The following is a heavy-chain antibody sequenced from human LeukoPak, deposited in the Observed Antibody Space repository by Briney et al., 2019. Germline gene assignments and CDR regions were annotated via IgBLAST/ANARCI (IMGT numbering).Heavy chain of an antibody. Sequence: TGGSLRLSCAASGLRFSSYSISWVRQAPGKGLEWVSVISGSGVSTYYADSVKGRSTISRDNSKNSLDLQMNSLRAEDTAIYYCAKYNWNDDYFYYGLDVWGPGTTVTVSS. CDR2: ISGSGVST. V-gene: IGHV3-23*01. J-gene: IGHJ6*01. CDR3: AKYNWNDDYFYYGLDV. D-gene: IGHD1-1*01. CDR1: GLRFSSYS.